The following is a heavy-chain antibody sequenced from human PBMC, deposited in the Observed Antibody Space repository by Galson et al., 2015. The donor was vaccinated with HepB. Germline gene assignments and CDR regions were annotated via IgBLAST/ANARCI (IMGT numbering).Heavy chain of an antibody. J-gene: IGHJ6*02. D-gene: IGHD2-21*01. CDR3: ASEGVVVASYGMDV. CDR2: ISYDGSDK. CDR1: GFTFNMYA. Sequence: SLRLSCAASGFTFNMYAMHWVRQAPGKGLEWVAVISYDGSDKYYADSVKGRFTISRDNSKNTLFLQMNSLRVEDTAIYSCASEGVVVASYGMDVWGQGTSVTVSS. V-gene: IGHV3-30*04.